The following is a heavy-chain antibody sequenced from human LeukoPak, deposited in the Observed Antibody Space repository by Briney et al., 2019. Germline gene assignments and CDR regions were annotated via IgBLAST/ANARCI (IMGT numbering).Heavy chain of an antibody. D-gene: IGHD5-24*01. V-gene: IGHV1-18*01. Sequence: ASVKVSCKASDFTFASYGINWVRQAPGQGLEWMGWSSAYSGNTNYAQKLQGRVTMTTDTSTSTAYMELRSLRSDDTAVYYCARDGVEMATYYYYAMDVWGQGTTVSVSS. CDR3: ARDGVEMATYYYYAMDV. J-gene: IGHJ6*02. CDR2: SSAYSGNT. CDR1: DFTFASYG.